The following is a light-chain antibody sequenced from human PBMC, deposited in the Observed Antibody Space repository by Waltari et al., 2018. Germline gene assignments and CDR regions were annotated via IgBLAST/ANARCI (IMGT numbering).Light chain of an antibody. J-gene: IGLJ3*02. Sequence: QSALTQPASVSGSPGQSITISCTGTSSDVGSYTLVSWYQQHPGKAPKLIIYAVSKRPSGASARFSGSKSGNTASLTISGLQAEDEADYYCCSYAGSTTRWVFGRGTKLTVL. V-gene: IGLV2-23*02. CDR1: SSDVGSYTL. CDR3: CSYAGSTTRWV. CDR2: AVS.